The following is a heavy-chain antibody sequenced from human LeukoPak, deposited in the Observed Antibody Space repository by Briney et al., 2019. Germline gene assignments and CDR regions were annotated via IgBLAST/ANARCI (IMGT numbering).Heavy chain of an antibody. J-gene: IGHJ1*01. D-gene: IGHD3-3*01. CDR3: ASIPALRITIFGVVIP. Sequence: SGGSLRLSCAASGFTFSSYSMNWVRQAPGKGLEWVSSISSSSSYIYYADSVKGRFTISRDNAKNSLYLQMNSLRAEDTAVYYFASIPALRITIFGVVIPGGKGTLVTVSS. CDR1: GFTFSSYS. CDR2: ISSSSSYI. V-gene: IGHV3-21*01.